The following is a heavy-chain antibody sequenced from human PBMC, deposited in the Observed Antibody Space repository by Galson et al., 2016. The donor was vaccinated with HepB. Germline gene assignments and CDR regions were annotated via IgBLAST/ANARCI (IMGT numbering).Heavy chain of an antibody. J-gene: IGHJ4*02. D-gene: IGHD2-2*01. V-gene: IGHV2-5*02. Sequence: PALVTPTQTLTLTCTFSGFSLRTFGVGVGWIRQPPGRALEWLALIYWDDDKRYNPSLKGRLTITKDTSKNQVVLTMANVDPVDTATYYCAHRPADFGVCSTASCKADYFDYWDQGTLVTVSS. CDR2: IYWDDDK. CDR3: AHRPADFGVCSTASCKADYFDY. CDR1: GFSLRTFGVG.